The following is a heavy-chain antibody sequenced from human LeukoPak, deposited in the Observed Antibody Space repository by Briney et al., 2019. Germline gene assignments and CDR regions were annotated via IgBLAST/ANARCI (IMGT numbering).Heavy chain of an antibody. CDR3: ARDPDIAAAVHWYFDL. J-gene: IGHJ2*01. CDR1: GFTFSSYS. CDR2: ISTNNSYI. D-gene: IGHD6-13*01. V-gene: IGHV3-21*01. Sequence: GGSLRLSCAASGFTFSSYSMNWVRQAPGQGLEWVSSISTNNSYIYYADSVKGRFTISRDNAKNSLYLQMNSLRAEDTAVYYCARDPDIAAAVHWYFDLWGRGTLVTVSS.